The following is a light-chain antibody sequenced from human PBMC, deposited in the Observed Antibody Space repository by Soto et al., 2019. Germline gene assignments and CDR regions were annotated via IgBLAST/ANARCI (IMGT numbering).Light chain of an antibody. J-gene: IGLJ1*01. CDR2: EVT. V-gene: IGLV2-23*02. Sequence: QSVLTQPASVSGSPGPSITISCTGTSSDVGSYNLVSWYQQHPGKAPKLMIFEVTKRTSGVSSRFSGSKSDNTASLTISGLQTEDEADYYCCSYAGSSTHYVFGTGTKVIVL. CDR3: CSYAGSSTHYV. CDR1: SSDVGSYNL.